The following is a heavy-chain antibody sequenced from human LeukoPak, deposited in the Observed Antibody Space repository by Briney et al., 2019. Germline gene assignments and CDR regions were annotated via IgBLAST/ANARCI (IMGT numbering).Heavy chain of an antibody. Sequence: GGSLRLSCAASGFTFSSYAMSWVRQAPGKGLEWVSAISGSGGSTYYADSVKGRFTISRDNSKNTLYLQMNSLRAEDTAVYHCAKGSRYSSSWYAPLKVDWFDPWGQGTLVTVSS. CDR3: AKGSRYSSSWYAPLKVDWFDP. D-gene: IGHD6-13*01. V-gene: IGHV3-23*01. J-gene: IGHJ5*02. CDR1: GFTFSSYA. CDR2: ISGSGGST.